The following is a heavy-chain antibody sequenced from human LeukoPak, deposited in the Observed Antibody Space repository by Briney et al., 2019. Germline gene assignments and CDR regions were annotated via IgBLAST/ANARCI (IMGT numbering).Heavy chain of an antibody. CDR1: GFSISSYY. D-gene: IGHD3-10*01. Sequence: SETLSLTCTVSGFSISSYYWSWIRQPPGKGLEWIGYIYYSGSTNYNPSLKSRVTISVDTSKNQFSLKLNSVIAADTAVYYCARLGWFGDLGPPNYGMDVWGQGTTVTVSS. J-gene: IGHJ6*02. CDR2: IYYSGST. V-gene: IGHV4-59*08. CDR3: ARLGWFGDLGPPNYGMDV.